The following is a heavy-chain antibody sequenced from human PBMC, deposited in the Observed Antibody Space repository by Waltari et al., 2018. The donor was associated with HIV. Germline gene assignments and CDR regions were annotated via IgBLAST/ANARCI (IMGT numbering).Heavy chain of an antibody. CDR2: VWYDGKNK. V-gene: IGHV3-33*01. J-gene: IGHJ4*02. D-gene: IGHD3-22*01. CDR1: GFTFSRYG. Sequence: QVQLVESGGGVVKPGRSLRLSCAASGFTFSRYGMHWVRQATGKGLGWLAVVWYDGKNKYYADAVKGRFTVSRDNSKNTLFLQMNSLRVDDTAVYYCARTPYDTSGYCFDYWGQGTLVTVSS. CDR3: ARTPYDTSGYCFDY.